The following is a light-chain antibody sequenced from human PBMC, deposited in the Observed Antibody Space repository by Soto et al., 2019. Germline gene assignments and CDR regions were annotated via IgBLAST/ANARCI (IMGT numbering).Light chain of an antibody. CDR1: NNGVESYNL. J-gene: IGLJ2*01. CDR2: EGS. CDR3: CSYARGRV. Sequence: QSALTQPASVSGSPGQSITISCTGTNNGVESYNLVSWYQHHPGKAPKLMIYEGSKRPSGVSNRFSGSTSANTASLTISGLQAEDEADYFCCSYARGRVFGGGTKLTVL. V-gene: IGLV2-23*01.